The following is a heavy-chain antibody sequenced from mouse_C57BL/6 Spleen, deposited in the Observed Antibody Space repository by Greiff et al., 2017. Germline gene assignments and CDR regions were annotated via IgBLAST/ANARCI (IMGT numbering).Heavy chain of an antibody. Sequence: QVQLQQPGAELVKPGASVKVSCKASGYTFTSYWMHWVKQRPGQGLEWIGRIHPSDSDTNYNQKFKGKATLTVDKSSSTAYMQLSSLTSEDSAVYYFAPITTVVANYFDYWGQGTTLTVSS. J-gene: IGHJ2*01. CDR2: IHPSDSDT. V-gene: IGHV1-74*01. CDR3: APITTVVANYFDY. CDR1: GYTFTSYW. D-gene: IGHD1-1*01.